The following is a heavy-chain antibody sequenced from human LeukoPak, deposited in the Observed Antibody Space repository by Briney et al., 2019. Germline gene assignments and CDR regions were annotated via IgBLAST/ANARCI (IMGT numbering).Heavy chain of an antibody. J-gene: IGHJ6*03. V-gene: IGHV4-34*01. D-gene: IGHD3-10*01. CDR2: INHSGST. Sequence: SETLSLTCAVYGGSFSGYYWSWIRQPPGKGLEWIGEINHSGSTNYNPSLRSRVTISVDTSKNQFSLKLSSVTAADTAVYYCARLTRAYYYGSGSPYYYYYMDVWGKGTTVTISS. CDR1: GGSFSGYY. CDR3: ARLTRAYYYGSGSPYYYYYMDV.